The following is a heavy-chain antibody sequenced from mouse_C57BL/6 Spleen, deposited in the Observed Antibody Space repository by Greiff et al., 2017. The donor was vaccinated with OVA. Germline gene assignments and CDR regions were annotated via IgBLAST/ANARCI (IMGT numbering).Heavy chain of an antibody. D-gene: IGHD1-1*01. CDR3: ARGYYGSSYWYFDV. Sequence: VQLQQPGAELVMPGASVKLSCKASGYTFTSYWMHWVKQRPGQGLEWIGEIAPSDSYTNYNQKFKGKSTLTVDKSSSTAYMQLSSLTSEDSAVYYCARGYYGSSYWYFDVWGTGTTVTVSS. CDR2: IAPSDSYT. CDR1: GYTFTSYW. V-gene: IGHV1-69*01. J-gene: IGHJ1*03.